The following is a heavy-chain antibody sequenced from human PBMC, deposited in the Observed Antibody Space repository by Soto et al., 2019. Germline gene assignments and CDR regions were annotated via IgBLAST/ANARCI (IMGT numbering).Heavy chain of an antibody. CDR3: GKDGTWFGEIVPADS. V-gene: IGHV3-48*04. D-gene: IGHD3-10*01. J-gene: IGHJ5*01. CDR1: GFTFSNYH. Sequence: EVQLVESGGGLVQPGGSLTLSCAASGFTFSNYHMSWVRQAPGKGLEWLSDISSTSTTIYYADSVRSRFTISRDNVKNSVHMAKVSLSVEDRALCCCGKDGTWFGEIVPADSWGEGTL. CDR2: ISSTSTTI.